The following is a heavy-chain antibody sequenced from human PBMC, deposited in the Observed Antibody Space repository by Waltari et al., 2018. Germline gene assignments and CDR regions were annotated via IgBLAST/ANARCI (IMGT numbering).Heavy chain of an antibody. D-gene: IGHD5-12*01. Sequence: QVQLQESGPGLVKPSETLSLTCTVSGGSISSHYWSWIRQPPGKGLEWIGYIYYSGSTNYNPSLKSRVTISVDTSKNQFSLKLSSVTAADTAVYYCARGGIVATRGFDYWGQGTLITVSS. CDR3: ARGGIVATRGFDY. J-gene: IGHJ4*02. V-gene: IGHV4-59*11. CDR2: IYYSGST. CDR1: GGSISSHY.